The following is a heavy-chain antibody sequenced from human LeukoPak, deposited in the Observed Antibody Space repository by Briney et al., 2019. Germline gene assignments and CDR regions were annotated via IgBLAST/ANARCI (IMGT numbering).Heavy chain of an antibody. D-gene: IGHD6-13*01. V-gene: IGHV3-21*06. J-gene: IGHJ4*02. Sequence: GGSLRLSCAASGFTFSTYSMNWVRQAPGKGLEWVSSISSNSRYRYYADSMRGRFTISRDNAKNSLYLQMNSLKPEDTAVYYCARVAEAAAFDSWGQGTLVTVSS. CDR1: GFTFSTYS. CDR3: ARVAEAAAFDS. CDR2: ISSNSRYR.